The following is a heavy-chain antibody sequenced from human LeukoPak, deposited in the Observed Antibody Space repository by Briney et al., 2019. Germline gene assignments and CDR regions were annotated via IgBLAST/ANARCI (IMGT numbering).Heavy chain of an antibody. CDR3: ARDGEVGVGRWFDP. D-gene: IGHD1-26*01. J-gene: IGHJ5*02. Sequence: AGGSLRLSCAASGFTFSDYYMSWIRQAPGKGLEWVSYISSSGSTIYYADSVKGRFTISRDNAKNSLYLQMNSLRAEDTAVYYCARDGEVGVGRWFDPWGQGTLVTVSS. CDR1: GFTFSDYY. V-gene: IGHV3-11*04. CDR2: ISSSGSTI.